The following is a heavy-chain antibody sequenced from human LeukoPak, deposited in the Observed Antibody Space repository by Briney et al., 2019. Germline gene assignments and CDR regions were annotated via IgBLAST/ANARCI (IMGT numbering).Heavy chain of an antibody. CDR1: GGSISSGRYY. Sequence: SETLSLTCTVSGGSISSGRYYWGWIRQPPGKGLEWIGSIYYSGSTYYNPSLKSRVTISVDTSKNQFSLKLSSVTAADTAVYYCARYSYDILTGYPKGWFDPWGQGTLVTVSS. CDR3: ARYSYDILTGYPKGWFDP. V-gene: IGHV4-39*07. J-gene: IGHJ5*02. CDR2: IYYSGST. D-gene: IGHD3-9*01.